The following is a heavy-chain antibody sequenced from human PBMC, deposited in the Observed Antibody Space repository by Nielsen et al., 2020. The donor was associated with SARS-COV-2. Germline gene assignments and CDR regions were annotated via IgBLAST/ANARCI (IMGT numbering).Heavy chain of an antibody. CDR2: ISYDGSNK. D-gene: IGHD6-19*01. J-gene: IGHJ4*02. CDR3: AKEGQVGWYPHIDY. CDR1: GFTFSSYG. V-gene: IGHV3-30*18. Sequence: GESLKISCAASGFTFSSYGMHWARQAPGKGLEWVAVISYDGSNKYYADSVKGRFTISRDNSKNTLYLQMNSLRAEDTAVYYCAKEGQVGWYPHIDYWGQGTLVTVSS.